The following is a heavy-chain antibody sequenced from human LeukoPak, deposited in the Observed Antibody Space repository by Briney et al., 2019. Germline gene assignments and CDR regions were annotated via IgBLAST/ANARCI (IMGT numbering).Heavy chain of an antibody. Sequence: ASVKVSCKASGYTFTSYAMHWVRQAPGQRLEWMGWINAGNGNTKYSQEFQGRVTITRDTSASTAYMELSSLRSEDMAVYYCARAATYCTNGVCYGDAFDIWGQGTMVTVSS. CDR2: INAGNGNT. CDR3: ARAATYCTNGVCYGDAFDI. D-gene: IGHD2-8*01. CDR1: GYTFTSYA. V-gene: IGHV1-3*03. J-gene: IGHJ3*02.